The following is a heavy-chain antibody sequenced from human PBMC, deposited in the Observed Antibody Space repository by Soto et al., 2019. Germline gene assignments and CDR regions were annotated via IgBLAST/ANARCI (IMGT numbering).Heavy chain of an antibody. D-gene: IGHD3-22*01. CDR2: ISGNSGDT. V-gene: IGHV1-18*01. Sequence: QVQLVQSGAEVKXXGXSXKVSCKASGFXXXYXGXCWLRQAPGQGLEWMGWISGNSGDTKYAQKLQGRVTLTTDTSTSTAYMELRXLRSXXXAVXYCAREDYDTNIWGQGTLVTVSS. CDR3: AREDYDTNI. J-gene: IGHJ4*02. CDR1: GFXXXYXG.